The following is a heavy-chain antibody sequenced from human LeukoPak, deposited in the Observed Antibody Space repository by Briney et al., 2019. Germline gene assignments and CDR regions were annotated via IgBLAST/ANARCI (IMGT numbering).Heavy chain of an antibody. J-gene: IGHJ5*02. CDR3: ARGKGPFDP. CDR1: GGSISSGSYY. CDR2: IYTSGISGIT. Sequence: SQTLSLTCTVSGGSISSGSYYWSWIRQPAGKGLEWIGRIYTSGISGITHYNPSLNSRVTISLSTSKSQFSLKLSSVTAADTAVYYCARGKGPFDPWGQGTLVTVSS. V-gene: IGHV4-61*02.